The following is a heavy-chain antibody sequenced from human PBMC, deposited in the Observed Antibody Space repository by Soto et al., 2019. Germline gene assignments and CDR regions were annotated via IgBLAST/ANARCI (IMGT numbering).Heavy chain of an antibody. V-gene: IGHV1-69*01. D-gene: IGHD5-12*01. CDR3: ARGVDGYNRDLLHFDY. CDR1: GGTFSSYA. J-gene: IGHJ4*02. CDR2: IIPSFGTA. Sequence: QVQLVQSGAEVKKPGSSVKVSCKASGGTFSSYAISWVRQAPGQGLEWMGGIIPSFGTANYAQKFQGRVTITADESTSTAYMELSSLRSEDTAVYYCARGVDGYNRDLLHFDYWGQGTLVTVSS.